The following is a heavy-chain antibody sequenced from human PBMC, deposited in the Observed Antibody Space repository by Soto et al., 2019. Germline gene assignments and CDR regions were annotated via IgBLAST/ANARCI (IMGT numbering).Heavy chain of an antibody. V-gene: IGHV3-9*01. D-gene: IGHD5-12*01. J-gene: IGHJ4*02. CDR2: ISWNSGSI. CDR1: GFTFDDYA. Sequence: EVQLVESGGGLVQPGRSLRLSCAASGFTFDDYAMHWVRQAPGKGLEWVSGISWNSGSIGYADSVKGRFTISRDNAKNSLYLQMNSLRAEDTALYYCAKDQRGYRGYDLYSSWGQGTLVTVSS. CDR3: AKDQRGYRGYDLYSS.